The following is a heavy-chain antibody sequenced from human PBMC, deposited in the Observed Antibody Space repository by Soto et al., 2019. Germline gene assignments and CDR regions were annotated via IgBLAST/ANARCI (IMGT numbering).Heavy chain of an antibody. CDR3: ARAYYYGSGSYYGDFDY. D-gene: IGHD3-10*01. V-gene: IGHV4-59*01. CDR2: IYYSGST. Sequence: SETLSLTCTVSGGSISSYYWSWIRQPPGKGLEWIGYIYYSGSTNYNPSLKSRVTISVDTSKNQFSLKLGSVTAADTAVYYCARAYYYGSGSYYGDFDYWGQGTLVTVSS. CDR1: GGSISSYY. J-gene: IGHJ4*02.